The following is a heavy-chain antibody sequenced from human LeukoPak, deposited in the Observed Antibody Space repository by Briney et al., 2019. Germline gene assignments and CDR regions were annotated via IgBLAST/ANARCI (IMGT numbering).Heavy chain of an antibody. D-gene: IGHD3-10*01. Sequence: PGESLRLSCEASGFTFSDYSMNWVRQAPRKGLEWISYISSSSSIIYNADSVKGRFTISRDNVKNSLYLQMNSLRDEDTAVYYCARESSGVLGFDSWGQGTLVTVSS. V-gene: IGHV3-48*02. CDR1: GFTFSDYS. J-gene: IGHJ4*02. CDR2: ISSSSSII. CDR3: ARESSGVLGFDS.